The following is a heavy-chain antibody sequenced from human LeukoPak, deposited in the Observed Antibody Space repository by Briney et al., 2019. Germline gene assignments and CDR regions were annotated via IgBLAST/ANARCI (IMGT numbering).Heavy chain of an antibody. Sequence: PGGSLRLSCAASGFTFSSYEMNWVRQAPGKGLEWVSYISSSSSYIYYADSVKGRFTISRDNAKNSLYLQMNSLRAEDTAVYYCARDLSTYYYDSSLSTEWSYWGQGTLVTVSS. D-gene: IGHD3-22*01. CDR1: GFTFSSYE. CDR2: ISSSSSYI. V-gene: IGHV3-21*05. CDR3: ARDLSTYYYDSSLSTEWSY. J-gene: IGHJ4*02.